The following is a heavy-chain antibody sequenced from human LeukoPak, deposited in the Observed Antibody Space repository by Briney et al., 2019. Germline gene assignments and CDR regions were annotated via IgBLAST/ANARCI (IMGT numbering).Heavy chain of an antibody. CDR3: ARLEAVAGTFYFDY. CDR1: GGSISSYY. Sequence: SETLSLTCTVSGGSISSYYWSRIRQPPGKGLEWIGYIYYSGSTNYNPSLKSRVTISVDTSKNQFSLKLSSVTAADTAVYYCARLEAVAGTFYFDYWGQGTLVTVSS. D-gene: IGHD6-19*01. V-gene: IGHV4-59*08. J-gene: IGHJ4*02. CDR2: IYYSGST.